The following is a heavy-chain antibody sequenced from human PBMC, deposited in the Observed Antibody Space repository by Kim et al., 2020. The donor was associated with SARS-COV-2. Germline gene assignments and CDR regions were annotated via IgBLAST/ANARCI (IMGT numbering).Heavy chain of an antibody. CDR3: AKSGWHMWLVDY. D-gene: IGHD6-19*01. Sequence: YYADSVKGRFTISRDNSKNTLYLQMNSLRAEDTAVYYCAKSGWHMWLVDYWGQGTLVTVSS. V-gene: IGHV3-30*02. J-gene: IGHJ4*02.